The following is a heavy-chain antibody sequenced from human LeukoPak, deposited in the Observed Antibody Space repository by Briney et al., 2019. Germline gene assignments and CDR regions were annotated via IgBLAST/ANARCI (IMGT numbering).Heavy chain of an antibody. D-gene: IGHD6-19*01. Sequence: SGGSLRLSCEVSGFTFSYYMMTWVRQAPGEGLEWVANMRTDGSVPSYVDSVKGRFTISRDNAKSSLYLQMNNLRVEDTAVYYCARGSGTSGWLHLDYWGQGTLVTVSS. CDR1: GFTFSYYM. CDR3: ARGSGTSGWLHLDY. J-gene: IGHJ4*02. V-gene: IGHV3-7*01. CDR2: MRTDGSVP.